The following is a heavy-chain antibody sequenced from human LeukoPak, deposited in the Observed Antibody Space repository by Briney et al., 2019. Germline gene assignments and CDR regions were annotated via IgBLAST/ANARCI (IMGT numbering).Heavy chain of an antibody. CDR1: GFTFSSYG. V-gene: IGHV3-23*01. D-gene: IGHD3-10*01. CDR3: AKVARELLWFGELGYYYMDV. J-gene: IGHJ6*03. CDR2: ISGSGGST. Sequence: GGTLRLSCAASGFTFSSYGMSWVRQAPGKGVEWVSAISGSGGSTYYADSVKGRFTISRDNSKNTLYLQMNSLRAEDTAVYYCAKVARELLWFGELGYYYMDVWGKGTTVTISS.